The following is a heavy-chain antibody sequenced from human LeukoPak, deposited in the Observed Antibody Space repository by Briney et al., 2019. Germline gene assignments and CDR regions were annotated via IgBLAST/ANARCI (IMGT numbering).Heavy chain of an antibody. CDR1: GFTFTTYA. V-gene: IGHV3-30-3*01. CDR3: ARVSSPGSSGWYGGFDY. Sequence: PGGSLRLSCAASGFTFTTYAIHWVRQAPGKGLEWVAVISFDGGNKYYADSVKGRFTITRDNSKNMLYLQMNSLRTDDTAVYYCARVSSPGSSGWYGGFDYWGQGTLVTVSS. D-gene: IGHD6-19*01. CDR2: ISFDGGNK. J-gene: IGHJ4*02.